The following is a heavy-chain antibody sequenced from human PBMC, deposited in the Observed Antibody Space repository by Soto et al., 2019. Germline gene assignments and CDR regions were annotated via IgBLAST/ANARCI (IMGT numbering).Heavy chain of an antibody. D-gene: IGHD3-10*01. CDR3: ASSRGWTRYFDY. Sequence: EVQLVESGGGLVQPGGSLRLSCAASEFTVSSNYMSWVRQAPGKGLEWVSVIYSGGSTYNADSVKGRFTISRDNSKNTLYLQMNSLRAEDTAVYYCASSRGWTRYFDYWGQGTLVTVSS. CDR1: EFTVSSNY. J-gene: IGHJ4*02. CDR2: IYSGGST. V-gene: IGHV3-66*01.